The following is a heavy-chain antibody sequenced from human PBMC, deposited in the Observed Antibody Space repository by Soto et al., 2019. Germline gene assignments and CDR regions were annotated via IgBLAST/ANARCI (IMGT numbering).Heavy chain of an antibody. CDR1: NGSISSRSSY. J-gene: IGHJ4*02. V-gene: IGHV4-39*07. D-gene: IGHD5-18*01. CDR3: ARRLDTAMAPYFDY. CDR2: IYYIGNT. Sequence: SETLSLTCIVSNGSISSRSSYWGWIRQTPGKGLEWIGCIYYIGNTNYNPSLKSRVTISVDTSKNQFSLKLSSVTAADTAVYYCARRLDTAMAPYFDYWGQGTLVTVSS.